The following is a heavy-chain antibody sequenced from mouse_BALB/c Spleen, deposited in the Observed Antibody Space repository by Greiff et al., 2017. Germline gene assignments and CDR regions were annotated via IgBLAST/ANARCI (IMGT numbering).Heavy chain of an antibody. Sequence: EVKLMESGGGLVKPGGSLKLSCAASGFTFSSYAMSWVRQSPEKRLEWVAEISSGGSYTYYPDTVTGRFTISRDNAKNTLYLEMSSLRSEDTAMYYCAREIYYYGSSPFFDYWGQGTTLTVSS. J-gene: IGHJ2*01. CDR1: GFTFSSYA. D-gene: IGHD1-1*01. V-gene: IGHV5-9-4*01. CDR3: AREIYYYGSSPFFDY. CDR2: ISSGGSYT.